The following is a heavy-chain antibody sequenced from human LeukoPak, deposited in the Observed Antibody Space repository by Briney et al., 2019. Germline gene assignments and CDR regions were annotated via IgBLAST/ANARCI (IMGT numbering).Heavy chain of an antibody. CDR2: ISDTGGRT. V-gene: IGHV3-23*01. CDR3: AKRGVVIRVILVGFHKEAYYFDS. Sequence: GGSLRLSCAVSGITLSNYGMTWVRQAPGKGLEWVAGISDTGGRTNYADSVKGRFTISRDSPKNTLYLQMNSLRAEDTVVYFCAKRGVVIRVILVGFHKEAYYFDSWGQGALVTVSS. D-gene: IGHD3-22*01. J-gene: IGHJ4*02. CDR1: GITLSNYG.